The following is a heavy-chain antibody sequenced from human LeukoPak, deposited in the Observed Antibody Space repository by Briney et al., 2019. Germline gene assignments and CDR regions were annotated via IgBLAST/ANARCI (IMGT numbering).Heavy chain of an antibody. CDR2: INHSGST. CDR3: ARGRDIVVVPALYYFDY. V-gene: IGHV4-34*01. CDR1: GGSFSGYY. D-gene: IGHD2-2*01. J-gene: IGHJ4*02. Sequence: PSETLSLTCAVYGGSFSGYYWSWIRQPPGKGLEWIGEINHSGSTNYNPSLKSRVTISVDTSKNQFSLKLSSVTAADTAVYYCARGRDIVVVPALYYFDYWGQGTLVTVSS.